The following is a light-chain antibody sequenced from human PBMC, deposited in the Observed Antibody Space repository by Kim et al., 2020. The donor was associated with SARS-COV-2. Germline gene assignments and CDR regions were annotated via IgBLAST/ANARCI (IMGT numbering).Light chain of an antibody. V-gene: IGKV4-1*01. CDR2: WAS. CDR3: QQYYGAPLT. CDR1: QSLFHSSNKKTY. Sequence: ATLSCKSSQSLFHSSNKKTYLAWYQQKPGQSPKLLIYWASTRESGVPDRFSGSGSGTDFTLTISSLQTEDVAVYFCQQYYGAPLTFGGGTKVDIK. J-gene: IGKJ4*01.